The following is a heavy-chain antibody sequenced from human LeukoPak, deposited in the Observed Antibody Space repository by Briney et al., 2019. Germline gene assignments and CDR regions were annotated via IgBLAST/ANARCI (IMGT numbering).Heavy chain of an antibody. J-gene: IGHJ5*02. CDR2: INHSGST. V-gene: IGHV4-34*10. CDR1: GGSFSDYY. Sequence: SETLSLTCAVYGGSFSDYYWSWIRQPPGKGLEWIGEINHSGSTNYNPSLKSRVTMTRDTSTSTVYMELSSLRSEDTAVYYCARDWASSGWSNWFDPWGQGTLVTVSS. CDR3: ARDWASSGWSNWFDP. D-gene: IGHD6-19*01.